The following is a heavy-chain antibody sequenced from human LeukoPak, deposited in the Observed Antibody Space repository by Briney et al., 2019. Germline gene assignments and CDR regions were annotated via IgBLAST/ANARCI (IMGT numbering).Heavy chain of an antibody. CDR2: ISSSSSYI. J-gene: IGHJ3*01. CDR3: AKGETTMILLVA. D-gene: IGHD3-22*01. V-gene: IGHV3-21*04. Sequence: GGSLRLSCAASGFTFSSYSMNWVRQAPGKGLEWVSSISSSSSYIYYADSVKGRFTISRDNAKNSLYLQMNSLRAEDTAVYYCAKGETTMILLVAWGQGTMVTVSS. CDR1: GFTFSSYS.